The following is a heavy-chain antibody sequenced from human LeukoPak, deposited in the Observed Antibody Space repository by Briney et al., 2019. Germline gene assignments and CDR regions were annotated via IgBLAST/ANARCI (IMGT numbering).Heavy chain of an antibody. V-gene: IGHV1-69*13. CDR2: IIPIFGTA. Sequence: SVKVSCKASGGTLSSYAISWVRQAPGQGLEWMGGIIPIFGTANYAQKFQGRVTITADESTSTAYMELSSLRSEDTAVYYCAIEGYYDSSGYYDYWGQGTLVTVSS. CDR3: AIEGYYDSSGYYDY. J-gene: IGHJ4*02. CDR1: GGTLSSYA. D-gene: IGHD3-22*01.